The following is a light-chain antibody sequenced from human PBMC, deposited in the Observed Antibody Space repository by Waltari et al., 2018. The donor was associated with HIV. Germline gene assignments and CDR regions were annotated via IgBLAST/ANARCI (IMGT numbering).Light chain of an antibody. Sequence: DIQMTHSPTTLSASVGARVPITCLSSQSISSWLAWYQQQPGRAPKLLIYKTSSLHRGVPSRFSGSGSGTEFSLTISSLQPDDCTTYYCQQYQSDSLTFGSGTRLEMK. CDR1: QSISSW. J-gene: IGKJ5*01. V-gene: IGKV1-5*03. CDR2: KTS. CDR3: QQYQSDSLT.